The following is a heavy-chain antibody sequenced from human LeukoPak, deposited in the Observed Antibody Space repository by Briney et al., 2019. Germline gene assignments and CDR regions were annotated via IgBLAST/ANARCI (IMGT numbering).Heavy chain of an antibody. CDR1: GFTFSTYS. Sequence: PGGSLRLSCAASGFTFSTYSMNWVRQAPGKGLEWVSSISSTSSCIYYADSVKGRFTISRDNVQKSLYLQMNSLRAEDTAVYYCARVGYSSGWYFDYWGQGTLVTVSS. V-gene: IGHV3-21*01. CDR3: ARVGYSSGWYFDY. D-gene: IGHD6-19*01. J-gene: IGHJ4*02. CDR2: ISSTSSCI.